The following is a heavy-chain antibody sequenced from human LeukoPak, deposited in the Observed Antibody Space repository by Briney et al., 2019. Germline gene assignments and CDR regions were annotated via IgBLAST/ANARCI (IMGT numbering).Heavy chain of an antibody. V-gene: IGHV4-59*01. CDR1: GDSISSYY. CDR3: ARLQRITMSGPDYWYFDL. J-gene: IGHJ2*01. Sequence: SETLSPTCTVSGDSISSYYWSWIRQPPEKRLEGIGYLYYTGSTNYNPSLKSRVTISLDTSKTQFSLKMNSVTAADTAIYYCARLQRITMSGPDYWYFDLWGRGTLVTVSS. CDR2: LYYTGST. D-gene: IGHD3-10*02.